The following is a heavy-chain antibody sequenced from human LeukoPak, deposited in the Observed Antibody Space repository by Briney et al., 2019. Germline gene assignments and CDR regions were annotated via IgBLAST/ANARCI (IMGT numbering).Heavy chain of an antibody. CDR1: GFTFSSYW. CDR2: IKQDGSEK. V-gene: IGHV3-7*03. J-gene: IGHJ5*02. Sequence: GGSLRLSCAASGFTFSSYWMSWVRQAPGKGLEWVANIKQDGSEKYYVDSVKGRFTISRDNAKNSLYLQMNSLRVEDTAVYYCARLGLEVGGPNWFDPWGQGTLVTVSS. CDR3: ARLGLEVGGPNWFDP. D-gene: IGHD1-1*01.